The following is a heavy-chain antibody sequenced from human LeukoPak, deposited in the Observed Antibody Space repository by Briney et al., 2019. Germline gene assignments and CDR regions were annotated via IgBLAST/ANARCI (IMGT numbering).Heavy chain of an antibody. V-gene: IGHV3-74*01. Sequence: GGSLRLSCAASGFTFRTYWMHWVRQAPGKGLVWVSRIQGDGGGTSYADSVRGRFTISRDSARNTVYLEMNGLRDEDTAVYYCARDYSYAMDLWGQGTTVTVS. CDR1: GFTFRTYW. CDR2: IQGDGGGT. CDR3: ARDYSYAMDL. J-gene: IGHJ6*02.